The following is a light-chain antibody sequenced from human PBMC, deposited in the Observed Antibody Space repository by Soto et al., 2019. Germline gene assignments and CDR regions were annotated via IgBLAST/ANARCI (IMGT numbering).Light chain of an antibody. Sequence: EVVLTQSPGTLSLSPGDRATVSCRASQTVHRSFFAWYQQKGGQAPRLLIYGTSKRAAGIPDRFSGHGSGTDFTLTIDGLEPEDFAMYFCQQHGGSPPYTFGRGTRLEI. CDR2: GTS. J-gene: IGKJ2*01. CDR3: QQHGGSPPYT. CDR1: QTVHRSF. V-gene: IGKV3-20*01.